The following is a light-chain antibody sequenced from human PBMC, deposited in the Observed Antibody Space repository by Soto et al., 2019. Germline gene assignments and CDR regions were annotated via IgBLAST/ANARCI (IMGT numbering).Light chain of an antibody. V-gene: IGKV1-27*01. J-gene: IGKJ2*01. CDR2: AAS. CDR1: QGISNS. CDR3: QKYNNAPYP. Sequence: DIQMTQSPSSLSASVGDRVTITCRASQGISNSLAWYQQRPGKVPRLLIYAASTLQSGVPSRFSGSGSGADFTLTISSLQPEDVATYYCQKYNNAPYPFGQGTKLEIK.